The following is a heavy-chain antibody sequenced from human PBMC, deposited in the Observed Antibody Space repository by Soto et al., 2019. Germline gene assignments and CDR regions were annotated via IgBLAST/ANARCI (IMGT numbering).Heavy chain of an antibody. Sequence: QTLLLTCAISGDSVSSNSAAWNWIRQSPSRGLEWLGRTYYRSKWYNDYAVSVKSRITINPDTSKNQFSLRLTSMTAADTAVYYCAKKVPAALRLYYFFGLDVWGQGTTVTVSS. V-gene: IGHV6-1*01. CDR3: AKKVPAALRLYYFFGLDV. CDR2: TYYRSKWYN. CDR1: GDSVSSNSAA. D-gene: IGHD2-15*01. J-gene: IGHJ6*02.